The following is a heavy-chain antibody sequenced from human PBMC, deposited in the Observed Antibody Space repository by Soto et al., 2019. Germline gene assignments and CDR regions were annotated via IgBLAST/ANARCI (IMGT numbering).Heavy chain of an antibody. D-gene: IGHD2-15*01. V-gene: IGHV1-18*01. CDR2: ISAYNGNT. Sequence: QVQLVQSGAEVKKPGASVKVSCKASGYTFTSYGISWVRQAPGQGLEWMGWISAYNGNTNYAQKLQGRVTMTTDTSTSTAYMELRSLISDDTAVYYCARVDCSGGSCYSTFDYWGQGTLVTVSS. CDR3: ARVDCSGGSCYSTFDY. J-gene: IGHJ4*02. CDR1: GYTFTSYG.